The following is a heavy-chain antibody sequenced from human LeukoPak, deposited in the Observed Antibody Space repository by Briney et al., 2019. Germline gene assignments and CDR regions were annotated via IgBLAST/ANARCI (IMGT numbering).Heavy chain of an antibody. D-gene: IGHD6-13*01. CDR1: GYTFTSYA. CDR3: AGSSSYECFQH. CDR2: INAGNGNT. Sequence: ASVKVSCTASGYTFTSYAMHWVRQAPGQRLEWMGWINAGNGNTKYSQKFQGRVTITRDTSASTAYMELSSLRSEDTAVYYCAGSSSYECFQHWGQGTLVTVSS. V-gene: IGHV1-3*01. J-gene: IGHJ1*01.